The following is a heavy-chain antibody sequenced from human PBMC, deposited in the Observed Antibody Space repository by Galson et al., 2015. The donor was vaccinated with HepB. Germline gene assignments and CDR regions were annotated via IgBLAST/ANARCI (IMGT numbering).Heavy chain of an antibody. D-gene: IGHD3-22*01. CDR2: ISYDGSNK. CDR3: LPDYYDSSGYPGFHDY. Sequence: SLRLSCAASGFTFSSYGMHWVRQAPGKGLEWVAVISYDGSNKYYADSVKGRFTISRDNSKNTLYLQMNSLRAEDTAVYYCLPDYYDSSGYPGFHDYWGQGTLVTVPS. V-gene: IGHV3-30*03. CDR1: GFTFSSYG. J-gene: IGHJ4*02.